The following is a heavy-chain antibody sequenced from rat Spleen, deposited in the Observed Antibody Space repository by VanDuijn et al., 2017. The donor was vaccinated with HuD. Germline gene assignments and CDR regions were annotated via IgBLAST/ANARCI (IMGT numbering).Heavy chain of an antibody. Sequence: EVQLVESGGGLVQPGGTLKLSCAASGFTFSKYGMHWIRQTPKKGLEWVATIIYDGSRTYYRDSVKCRFTISRDNAKSTLYLQMDSLRSEETATYYGATHGIIRANYFDYWGQGVMVTVSS. CDR3: ATHGIIRANYFDY. D-gene: IGHD4-3*01. CDR2: IIYDGSRT. CDR1: GFTFSKYG. V-gene: IGHV5S10*01. J-gene: IGHJ2*01.